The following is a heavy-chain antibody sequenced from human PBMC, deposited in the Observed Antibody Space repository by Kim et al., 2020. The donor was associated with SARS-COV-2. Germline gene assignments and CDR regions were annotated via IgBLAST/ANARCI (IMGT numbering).Heavy chain of an antibody. Sequence: GGSLRLSCAASGFTFSSYAMHWVRQAPGKGLEWVAVISYDGSNKYYADSVKGRFTISRDNSKNTLYLQMNSLRAEDTAVYYCARDRVGGYYWFDPWGQGT. CDR1: GFTFSSYA. J-gene: IGHJ5*02. D-gene: IGHD5-12*01. CDR2: ISYDGSNK. V-gene: IGHV3-30-3*01. CDR3: ARDRVGGYYWFDP.